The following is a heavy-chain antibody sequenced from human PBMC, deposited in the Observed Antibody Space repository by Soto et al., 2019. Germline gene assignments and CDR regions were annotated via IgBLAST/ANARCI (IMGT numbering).Heavy chain of an antibody. J-gene: IGHJ6*02. CDR2: TYYRSKWYN. Sequence: SQTLSLTCAISGDSVSSNSAAWNWIRQSPSRGLEWLGRTYYRSKWYNDYAVSVKSRITINPDTSKNQFSLQLNSVTPEDTAVYYCARDSKLERLSWYYYYGMDVWGQGTTVTSP. V-gene: IGHV6-1*01. D-gene: IGHD1-1*01. CDR1: GDSVSSNSAA. CDR3: ARDSKLERLSWYYYYGMDV.